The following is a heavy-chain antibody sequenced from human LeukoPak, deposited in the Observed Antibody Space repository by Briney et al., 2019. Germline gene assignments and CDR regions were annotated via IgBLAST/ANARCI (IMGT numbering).Heavy chain of an antibody. D-gene: IGHD1-26*01. CDR3: ATEVGATTSFDY. CDR2: IIPIFGTA. V-gene: IGHV1-69*01. CDR1: GGTFSSYA. Sequence: ASVTVSCTASGGTFSSYAISWGRPAPGQGLEWMGGIIPIFGTANYAQKFQGRVTITADESTSTAYMELSSLRSEDTAVYYCATEVGATTSFDYWGQGTLVTVSS. J-gene: IGHJ4*02.